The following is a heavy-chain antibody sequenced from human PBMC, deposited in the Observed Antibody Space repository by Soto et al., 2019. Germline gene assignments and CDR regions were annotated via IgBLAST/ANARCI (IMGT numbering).Heavy chain of an antibody. V-gene: IGHV3-30*18. CDR2: ISFDGSNK. Sequence: GGSLRLFCAASGFTFGSYDMHWVRQAPGKGLEWVAVISFDGSNKYYADSVKGRFTISRDYSKNTLYLQMNSLRAEDTAVYYCAKSASYYDSSGYYFYYFDYWGQGTLVTVSS. J-gene: IGHJ4*02. CDR1: GFTFGSYD. CDR3: AKSASYYDSSGYYFYYFDY. D-gene: IGHD3-22*01.